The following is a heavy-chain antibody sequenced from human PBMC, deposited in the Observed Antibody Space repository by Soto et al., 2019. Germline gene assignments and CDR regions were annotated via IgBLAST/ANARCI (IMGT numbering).Heavy chain of an antibody. J-gene: IGHJ6*02. D-gene: IGHD6-13*01. CDR1: GGSFSSGSYY. V-gene: IGHV4-61*01. CDR3: ASLPASIAAAGTGYYYYYYGMDV. CDR2: IYYSGST. Sequence: SETLSLTCTVSGGSFSSGSYYWSWIRQPPGKGLEWIGYIYYSGSTTYNPSLKSRVTISVDTSKNQFSLKLSSVTAADTAVYYCASLPASIAAAGTGYYYYYYGMDVWGQGTTVTVS.